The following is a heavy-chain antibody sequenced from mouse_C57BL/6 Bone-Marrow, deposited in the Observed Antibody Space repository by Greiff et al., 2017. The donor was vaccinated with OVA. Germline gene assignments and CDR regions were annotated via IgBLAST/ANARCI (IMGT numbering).Heavy chain of an antibody. CDR3: ARCGPWFSFDY. V-gene: IGHV1-26*01. D-gene: IGHD2-2*01. CDR2: INPNNGGT. CDR1: GYTFTDYY. J-gene: IGHJ2*01. Sequence: EVQLQQSGPEPVKPGASVKISCKASGYTFTDYYMNWVKQSHGKSLEWIGDINPNNGGTSYNQKFKGKATLTVDKSSSTAYMELRSLTSEDSAVYYCARCGPWFSFDYWGQGTTLTVSS.